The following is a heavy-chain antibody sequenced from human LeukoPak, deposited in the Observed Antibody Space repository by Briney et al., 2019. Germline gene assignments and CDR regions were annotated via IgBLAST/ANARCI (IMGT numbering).Heavy chain of an antibody. V-gene: IGHV3-53*01. Sequence: AGGSLRLSCAASGFTFSSYSMNWVRQAPGKGLEWVSVIYSGGSTYYADSVKGRFTISRDNSKNTLYLQMNSPRAEDTAVYYCARAGGGYNHGPWYFDLWGRGTLATVSS. D-gene: IGHD5-24*01. CDR3: ARAGGGYNHGPWYFDL. J-gene: IGHJ2*01. CDR1: GFTFSSYS. CDR2: IYSGGST.